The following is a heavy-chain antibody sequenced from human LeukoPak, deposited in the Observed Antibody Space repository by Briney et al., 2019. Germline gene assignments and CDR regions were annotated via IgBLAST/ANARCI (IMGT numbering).Heavy chain of an antibody. D-gene: IGHD3-22*01. CDR3: AKDSGPYTSGYYGH. V-gene: IGHV3-53*01. CDR2: LYSGGST. Sequence: GGSLRLSCVASGFSVSSDYMTWVRQAPGKGLEWVSVLYSGGSTYYADSVKGRFTISRDNSKNTLFLQMNSLRAEDTAVYYCAKDSGPYTSGYYGHWGQGTLVTVSS. J-gene: IGHJ4*02. CDR1: GFSVSSDY.